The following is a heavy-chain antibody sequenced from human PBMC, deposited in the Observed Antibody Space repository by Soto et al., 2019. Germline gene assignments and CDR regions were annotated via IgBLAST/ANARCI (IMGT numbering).Heavy chain of an antibody. V-gene: IGHV1-18*01. CDR1: GYTITSYG. Sequence: ASVKVSCKASGYTITSYGISWVRQAPGQGLEWMGWISAYNGNTNYAQKLQGRVTMTTDTSTSTAYMELRSLRSDDTAVYYCARAPKDIVVVVAELAYYYYYMDVWGKGTTVTVSS. CDR2: ISAYNGNT. J-gene: IGHJ6*03. D-gene: IGHD2-15*01. CDR3: ARAPKDIVVVVAELAYYYYYMDV.